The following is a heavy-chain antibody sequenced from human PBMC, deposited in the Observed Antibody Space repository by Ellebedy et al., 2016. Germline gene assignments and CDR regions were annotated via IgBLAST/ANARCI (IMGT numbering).Heavy chain of an antibody. CDR3: ARDTRDGVGTSEAHYDL. Sequence: ASVKVSXKASSYTFLNYGVNWVRQAPGQGLEWMGGSNKRNHAQKLQGRVTMTTDTSTNTAYMELRSLRFDDTAVYYCARDTRDGVGTSEAHYDLWGQGTLVTVS. V-gene: IGHV1-18*01. D-gene: IGHD3-3*01. CDR1: SYTFLNYG. CDR2: SNKR. J-gene: IGHJ4*02.